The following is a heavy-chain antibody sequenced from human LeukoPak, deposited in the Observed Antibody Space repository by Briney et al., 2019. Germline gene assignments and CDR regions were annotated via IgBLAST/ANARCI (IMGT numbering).Heavy chain of an antibody. D-gene: IGHD3-22*01. CDR3: ARGRTYYYDSSGYYYLFDY. CDR2: IYYSGST. V-gene: IGHV4-31*02. Sequence: SQTPSLTCAVSGGSISSGGYYWSWIRQHPGKGLEWIGYIYYSGSTYYTPSLKSRVTISVGTSTNQFSLKLSSVTAADTAVYYCARGRTYYYDSSGYYYLFDYWGQGTLVTVSS. J-gene: IGHJ4*02. CDR1: GGSISSGGYY.